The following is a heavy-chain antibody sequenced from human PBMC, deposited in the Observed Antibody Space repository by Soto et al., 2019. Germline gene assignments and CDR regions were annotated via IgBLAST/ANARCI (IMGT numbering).Heavy chain of an antibody. D-gene: IGHD3-16*01. J-gene: IGHJ4*02. Sequence: QVQLVESGGGVVQPGRSLRLSCAASGFTFRSYAMHWVRQAPGKGLEWVAVISYDGSNKYYADSVKGRFTISRDNSKNTLYLQMNSLRAEDTAVYYCARVGGLYYFDYWGQGTLVTVSS. CDR3: ARVGGLYYFDY. CDR1: GFTFRSYA. V-gene: IGHV3-30-3*01. CDR2: ISYDGSNK.